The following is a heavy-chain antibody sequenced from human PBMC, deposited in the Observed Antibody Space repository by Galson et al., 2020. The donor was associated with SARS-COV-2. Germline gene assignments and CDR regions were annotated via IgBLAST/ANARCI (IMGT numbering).Heavy chain of an antibody. CDR3: AKRPLRGTILGGVIEGIDY. J-gene: IGHJ4*02. V-gene: IGHV4-39*01. D-gene: IGHD3-3*01. Sequence: SETLSLTCTVSGGSISSSSYYWGWIRQPPGKGLEWIGSIYYSGSTYYNPSLKSRVTISVDTSKNQFSLKLSSVTAADTAVYYCAKRPLRGTILGGVIEGIDYWGQGTLVTVSS. CDR1: GGSISSSSYY. CDR2: IYYSGST.